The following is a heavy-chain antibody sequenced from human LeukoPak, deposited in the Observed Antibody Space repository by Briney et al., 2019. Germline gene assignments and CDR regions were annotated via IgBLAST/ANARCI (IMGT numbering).Heavy chain of an antibody. CDR1: EFTFSRYW. CDR3: ARDVYSSSSLDY. Sequence: GGSLRLSCAASEFTFSRYWMSWVRQAPGKGLEWVANIKRDGSEKYYVDSVKGRFTISRDNAKNSLYLQMNSLRVEDTAVYHCARDVYSSSSLDYWGQGILVTVSS. J-gene: IGHJ4*02. V-gene: IGHV3-7*05. CDR2: IKRDGSEK. D-gene: IGHD6-6*01.